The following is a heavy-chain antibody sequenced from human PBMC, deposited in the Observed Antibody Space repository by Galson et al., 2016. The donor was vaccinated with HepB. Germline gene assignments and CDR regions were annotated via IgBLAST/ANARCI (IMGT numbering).Heavy chain of an antibody. CDR1: GYIFTNHW. D-gene: IGHD2-2*01. Sequence: QSGAEVKKPGESLTISCKASGYIFTNHWITWVRQMPGKGLEAVGRIDPNDSYTTYSPSFQGHVTISTDKSIGAAFLQWSSLKASDTAMYYCARLSCSSTSCYEYYFDYWGQGTLVTVSS. CDR3: ARLSCSSTSCYEYYFDY. V-gene: IGHV5-10-1*01. J-gene: IGHJ4*02. CDR2: IDPNDSYT.